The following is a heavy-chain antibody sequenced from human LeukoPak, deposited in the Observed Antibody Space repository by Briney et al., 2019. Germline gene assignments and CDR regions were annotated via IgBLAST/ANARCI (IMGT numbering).Heavy chain of an antibody. CDR1: GGSISSYY. Sequence: PSETLSLTCTVSGGSISSYYWSWIRQPPGKGLEWIGYIYHSGSTYYNPSLKSRVTISVDRSKNQFSLKLSSVTAADTAVYYCARDAPGGSGFYFDYWGQGTLVTVSS. D-gene: IGHD3-10*01. CDR3: ARDAPGGSGFYFDY. V-gene: IGHV4-59*12. J-gene: IGHJ4*02. CDR2: IYHSGST.